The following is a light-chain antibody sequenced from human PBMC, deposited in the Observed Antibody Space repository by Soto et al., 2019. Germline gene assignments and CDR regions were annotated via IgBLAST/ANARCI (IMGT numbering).Light chain of an antibody. CDR3: QQYGSSGT. Sequence: VVLTHSPGSRSLSPGERSALSCRASQSVGGNVAWYQQKPGQAPRLLIYDASNRATGIPARFSGSGSGTDFTLTISRLEPEDFAVYYCQQYGSSGTFGQGTKVDI. V-gene: IGKV3-20*01. CDR2: DAS. J-gene: IGKJ1*01. CDR1: QSVGGN.